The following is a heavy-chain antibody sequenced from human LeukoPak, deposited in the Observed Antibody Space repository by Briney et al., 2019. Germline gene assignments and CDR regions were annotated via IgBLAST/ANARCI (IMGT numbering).Heavy chain of an antibody. D-gene: IGHD5-12*01. J-gene: IGHJ4*02. V-gene: IGHV3-21*04. CDR3: AKDSSGPSPD. CDR1: GFTFSSYS. CDR2: ISSSGSYI. Sequence: GGSLRLSCAASGFTFSSYSMNWVRQAPGKGLEWVSSISSSGSYIYYADSVKGRFTISRDNSKDTLYLQMNSLRAEDTAVYYCAKDSSGPSPDWGQGTLVTVSS.